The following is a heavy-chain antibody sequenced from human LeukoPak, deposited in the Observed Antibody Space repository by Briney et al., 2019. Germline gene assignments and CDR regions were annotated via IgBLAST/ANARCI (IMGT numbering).Heavy chain of an antibody. Sequence: GASVKVSCKASGGTFSSYAISWVRQAPGQGLEWMGGIIPIFGTANYAQKFQGRVTITTDESTSTAYMELSSLRSEDTAVYYCAGGSQPAQYYYYYYYMDVWGKGTTVTVSS. J-gene: IGHJ6*03. CDR1: GGTFSSYA. V-gene: IGHV1-69*05. CDR3: AGGSQPAQYYYYYYYMDV. CDR2: IIPIFGTA. D-gene: IGHD3-10*01.